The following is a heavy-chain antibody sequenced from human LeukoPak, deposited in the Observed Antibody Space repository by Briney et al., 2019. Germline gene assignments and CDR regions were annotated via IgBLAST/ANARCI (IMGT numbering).Heavy chain of an antibody. Sequence: PGGSLRLSCAASGFTFSNYWMNWVRQGPGKGLMRVSRMSGDGSSTNYADSVKGRFTISRDNAKNTLYLQMNSLRLEDTALYYCARSFSNTVRGVGDSWGQGTLVTVSS. J-gene: IGHJ5*01. CDR1: GFTFSNYW. CDR2: MSGDGSST. D-gene: IGHD3-10*01. CDR3: ARSFSNTVRGVGDS. V-gene: IGHV3-74*01.